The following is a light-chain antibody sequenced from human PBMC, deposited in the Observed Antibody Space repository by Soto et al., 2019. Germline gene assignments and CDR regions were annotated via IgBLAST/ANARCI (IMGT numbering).Light chain of an antibody. CDR3: CSFAGSFYV. CDR2: EVS. CDR1: SRDVDAYDF. Sequence: QSALTQPRSVSGSPGQSVAISCTGTSRDVDAYDFVSWYQHHPGKAPKLIISEVSKRPSGVSHRFSGSKSGNTASLTISGLQAEDEADYFCCSFAGSFYVFGTGPKLTVL. J-gene: IGLJ1*01. V-gene: IGLV2-11*01.